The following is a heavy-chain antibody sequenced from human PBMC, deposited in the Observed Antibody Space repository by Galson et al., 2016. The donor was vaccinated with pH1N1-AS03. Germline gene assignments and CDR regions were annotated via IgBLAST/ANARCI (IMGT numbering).Heavy chain of an antibody. J-gene: IGHJ6*02. Sequence: SVKVSCKASGYTFTNHGVSWVRQAPGQGLEWMGGISSFNGYTTYAQKLQDRVTMTRDTSTSTAYMELRSLRSDDTAVYFCARDAAYYYGMDVWGQGTTVIVS. CDR1: GYTFTNHG. V-gene: IGHV1-18*01. D-gene: IGHD6-25*01. CDR2: ISSFNGYT. CDR3: ARDAAYYYGMDV.